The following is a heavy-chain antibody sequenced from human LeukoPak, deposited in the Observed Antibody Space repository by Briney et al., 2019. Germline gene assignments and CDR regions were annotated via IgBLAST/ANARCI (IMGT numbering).Heavy chain of an antibody. D-gene: IGHD4-17*01. CDR3: ARVANYGDYSDY. CDR2: ISSSSSYI. Sequence: GGSLRLSCAASGFTFSSYSMNWVRQAPGKGLEWVSSISSSSSYIYYADSVKGRFTISRDNAKNSLYLQMNGLRAEDTAVYYCARVANYGDYSDYWGQGTLVTVSS. CDR1: GFTFSSYS. V-gene: IGHV3-21*01. J-gene: IGHJ4*02.